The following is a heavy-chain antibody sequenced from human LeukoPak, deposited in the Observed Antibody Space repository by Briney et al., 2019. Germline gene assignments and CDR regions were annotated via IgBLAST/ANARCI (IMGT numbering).Heavy chain of an antibody. CDR1: GFTVSSNC. V-gene: IGHV3-53*01. CDR3: ARNDYFGINNGMDV. CDR2: IYSDGST. J-gene: IGHJ6*02. D-gene: IGHD2/OR15-2a*01. Sequence: PGGSLRLSCVASGFTVSSNCMSWVRQAPGKGLEWVSVIYSDGSTYFSDSVKGRFTISRDNSKNTLYLQMNSLRAEDTAVYYCARNDYFGINNGMDVWGQRTTVTVS.